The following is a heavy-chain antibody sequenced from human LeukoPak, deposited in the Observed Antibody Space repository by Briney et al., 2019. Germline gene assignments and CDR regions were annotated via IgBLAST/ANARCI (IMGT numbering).Heavy chain of an antibody. CDR3: AHRRDYCSSTSCYFDY. J-gene: IGHJ4*02. V-gene: IGHV2-5*01. D-gene: IGHD2-2*01. Sequence: SGPTLVNPTQTLTLTWTFSGFSLSTSGVGVGFIRQRPGKSLEWLALIYWNDDKRYVPSMKSRLTITKDTPKHPVVLKMPNMDPVDTATSYCAHRRDYCSSTSCYFDYWGQGTLVTVSS. CDR2: IYWNDDK. CDR1: GFSLSTSGVG.